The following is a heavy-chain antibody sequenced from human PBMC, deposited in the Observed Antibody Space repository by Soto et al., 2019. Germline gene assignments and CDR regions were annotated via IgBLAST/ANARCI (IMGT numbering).Heavy chain of an antibody. J-gene: IGHJ6*02. CDR3: ARSIRGPRRFNGMDV. V-gene: IGHV2-70*13. CDR2: IERDDDDK. Sequence: SGPTLVNPTETLTLTCTFSGFSLTSPGMCVSWIRQSPGKALEWLALIERDDDDKYYSTSLKTRLTISKDTRKNQVVLTMANMEPADTATYYCARSIRGPRRFNGMDVWGQGTTATVSS. D-gene: IGHD1-20*01. CDR1: GFSLTSPGMC.